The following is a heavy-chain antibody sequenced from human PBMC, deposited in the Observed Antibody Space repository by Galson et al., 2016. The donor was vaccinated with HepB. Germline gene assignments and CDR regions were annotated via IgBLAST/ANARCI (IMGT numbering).Heavy chain of an antibody. D-gene: IGHD3-22*01. CDR1: GFTFSSYS. Sequence: SLRLSCAASGFTFSSYSMNWVRQAPGKGLEWVSSISSSSSYIYYADPVKGRFTISRDNAKNSLYLQMNSLRAEDTAVYYCARDPGWGYDSSGYYVWFDPWGQGALVTVSS. CDR3: ARDPGWGYDSSGYYVWFDP. CDR2: ISSSSSYI. J-gene: IGHJ5*02. V-gene: IGHV3-21*01.